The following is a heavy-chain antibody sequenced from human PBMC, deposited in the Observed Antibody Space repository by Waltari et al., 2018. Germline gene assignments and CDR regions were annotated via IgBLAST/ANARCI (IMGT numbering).Heavy chain of an antibody. V-gene: IGHV3-74*01. CDR1: GFTFSKYW. CDR3: ARSLYSAARGY. Sequence: EVQLVESGGGLVQPGGSLRLSCAASGFTFSKYWMHWVRQAPGKGLVWVSRSNGDGSSISYADSVKGRFTISRDNAENTLYLQMNSLRAEDTAVYYCARSLYSAARGYWGQGTLVTVSS. D-gene: IGHD6-6*01. J-gene: IGHJ4*02. CDR2: SNGDGSSI.